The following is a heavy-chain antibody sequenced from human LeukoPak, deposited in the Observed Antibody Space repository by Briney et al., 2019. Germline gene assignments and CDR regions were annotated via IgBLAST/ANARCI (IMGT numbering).Heavy chain of an antibody. CDR1: GESLNSYY. CDR2: IYYSGST. CDR3: ARVNRLWFGEIRAFDI. J-gene: IGHJ3*02. D-gene: IGHD3-10*01. Sequence: PSETLSLTCAVYGESLNSYYWSWIRQPPGKGLEWIGYIYYSGSTNYNPSLKSRVTISVDTSKNQFSLKLSSVTAADTAVYYCARVNRLWFGEIRAFDIWGQGTMVTVSS. V-gene: IGHV4-59*01.